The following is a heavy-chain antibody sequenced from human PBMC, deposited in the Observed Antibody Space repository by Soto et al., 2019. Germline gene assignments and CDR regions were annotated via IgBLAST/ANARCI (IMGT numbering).Heavy chain of an antibody. V-gene: IGHV4-59*01. CDR3: ASVPTYYYGAGSYGAFDI. CDR2: IYYSGST. J-gene: IGHJ3*02. CDR1: GGSISSYY. Sequence: SETLSLTCTVSGGSISSYYWSWIRQPPGKGLEWIGYIYYSGSTNYNPSLKSRVTISVDTSKNQFSLKLSSVTAADTAVYYCASVPTYYYGAGSYGAFDIWGQGTMVTVSS. D-gene: IGHD3-10*01.